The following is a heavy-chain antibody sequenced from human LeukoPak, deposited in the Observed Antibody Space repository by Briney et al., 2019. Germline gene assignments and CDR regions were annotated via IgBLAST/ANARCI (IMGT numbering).Heavy chain of an antibody. CDR2: ISSNGGST. CDR3: ARKAAVFYGLDV. D-gene: IGHD6-13*01. V-gene: IGHV3-64*01. CDR1: GFTFGSYA. Sequence: GGSLRLSCAVSGFTFGSYAMQWVRQAPGKGLECVSAISSNGGSTYYANSVKGRFAISRDNSKNTLFLQMGSLRADDMAVYYCARKAAVFYGLDVWGQGTTVTVSS. J-gene: IGHJ6*02.